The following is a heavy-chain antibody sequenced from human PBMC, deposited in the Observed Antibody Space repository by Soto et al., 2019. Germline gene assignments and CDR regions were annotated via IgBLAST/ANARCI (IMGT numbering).Heavy chain of an antibody. CDR3: ALPPNYDFWSGYSWFDP. J-gene: IGHJ5*02. D-gene: IGHD3-3*01. CDR2: INPSGGST. V-gene: IGHV1-46*01. CDR1: GYTFTSYY. Sequence: GASVKVSCKASGYTFTSYYMHWVRQAPGQGLEWMGIINPSGGSTSYAQKFQGRVTMTRDTSTSTVYMELSSLRSEDTAVYYCALPPNYDFWSGYSWFDPWGQGTLVTVSS.